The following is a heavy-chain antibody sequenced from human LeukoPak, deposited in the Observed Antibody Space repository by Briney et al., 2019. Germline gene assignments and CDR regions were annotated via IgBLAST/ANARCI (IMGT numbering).Heavy chain of an antibody. J-gene: IGHJ5*01. CDR3: AKGASHGIHYWFDP. Sequence: GRSLRLSCEASGFKFDDYAMHWVRQAPGKGPEWVSGVSWGSRSVAYADSVRGRFTISRDNAKNSLYLQMNSLTTEDTAFYHCAKGASHGIHYWFDPWGQGTLVSVS. D-gene: IGHD1-14*01. CDR2: VSWGSRSV. CDR1: GFKFDDYA. V-gene: IGHV3-9*01.